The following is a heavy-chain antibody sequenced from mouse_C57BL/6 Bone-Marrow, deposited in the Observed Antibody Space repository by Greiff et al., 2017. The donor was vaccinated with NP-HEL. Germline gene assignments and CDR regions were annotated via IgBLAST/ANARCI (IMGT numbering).Heavy chain of an antibody. CDR3: AREGLLRYDYFDY. V-gene: IGHV5-4*01. J-gene: IGHJ2*01. CDR2: ISDGGSYT. CDR1: GFTFSSYA. Sequence: EVHLVESGGGLVKPGGSLKLSCAASGFTFSSYAMSWVRQTPEKRLEWVATISDGGSYTYYPDNVKGRFTISRDNAKNNLYLQMSHLKSEDTAMYYCAREGLLRYDYFDYWGQGTTLTVSS. D-gene: IGHD1-1*01.